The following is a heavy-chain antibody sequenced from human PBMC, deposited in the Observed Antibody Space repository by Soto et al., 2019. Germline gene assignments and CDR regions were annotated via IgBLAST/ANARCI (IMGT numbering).Heavy chain of an antibody. J-gene: IGHJ4*02. CDR2: IYHSGST. V-gene: IGHV4-30-2*01. Sequence: SETLSLTCAFSGGSISSGGYSCSWIRQPPGKGLEWIGYIYHSGSTYYNPSLRSRVTISLDTSKNQFSLTLNSVTAADTAVYYCARGGGSPYHNHEFDFWGQGTLVTVSS. D-gene: IGHD6-13*01. CDR1: GGSISSGGYS. CDR3: ARGGGSPYHNHEFDF.